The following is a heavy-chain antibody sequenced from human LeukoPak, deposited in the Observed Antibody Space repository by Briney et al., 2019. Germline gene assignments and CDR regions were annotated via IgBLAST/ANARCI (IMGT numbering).Heavy chain of an antibody. CDR1: GFTFSSYA. D-gene: IGHD6-19*01. J-gene: IGHJ3*02. Sequence: GGSLRLSCAASGFTFSSYAMHWVRQAPGKGLEYVSAISSNGGSTYYANSVKGRFTISRDNSKNTLYLQMNSLRAEDTAVYYCARYGNGAWLAHYSFDIWGQGTMVTVSS. CDR2: ISSNGGST. CDR3: ARYGNGAWLAHYSFDI. V-gene: IGHV3-64*01.